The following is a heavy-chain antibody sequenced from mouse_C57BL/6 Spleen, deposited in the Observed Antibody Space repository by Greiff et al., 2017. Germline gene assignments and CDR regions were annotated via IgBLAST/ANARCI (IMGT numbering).Heavy chain of an antibody. CDR2: IYPGSGST. D-gene: IGHD1-1*01. CDR1: GYTFTSYW. Sequence: QVQLQPPGAELVKPGASVKMSCKASGYTFTSYWITWVKQRPGQGLEWIGDIYPGSGSTNYNEKFKSKATLTVDTSSSTAYMQLSSLTSEDSAVYYCAREGDYYGSSYGYWGQGTTLTVSS. CDR3: AREGDYYGSSYGY. J-gene: IGHJ2*01. V-gene: IGHV1-55*01.